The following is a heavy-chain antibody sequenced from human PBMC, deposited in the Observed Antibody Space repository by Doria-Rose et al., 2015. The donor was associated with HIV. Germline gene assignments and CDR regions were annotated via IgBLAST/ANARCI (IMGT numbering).Heavy chain of an antibody. CDR3: ARIKSSRWYHKYYFDF. V-gene: IGHV2-26*01. J-gene: IGHJ4*02. D-gene: IGHD6-13*01. Sequence: QITLKESGPVLVKPTETLTLTCTVSGVSLSSPGMGVSWIRQPPGKALEWLANIFSDDERSYKTSLKSRLTISSCTSKSQVVLPMTDMDPVDTATYYCARIKSSRWYHKYYFDFWGQGTLVIVSA. CDR2: IFSDDER. CDR1: GVSLSSPGMG.